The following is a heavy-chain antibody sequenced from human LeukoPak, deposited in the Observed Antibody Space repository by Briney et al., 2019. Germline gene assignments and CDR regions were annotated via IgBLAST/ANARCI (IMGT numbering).Heavy chain of an antibody. V-gene: IGHV3-21*01. CDR1: GFTFSSYS. CDR2: ISSSSSYI. CDR3: ARDLPPYYYDSSGYYPSIDY. J-gene: IGHJ4*02. D-gene: IGHD3-22*01. Sequence: MAGGSLRLSCAASGFTFSSYSMNWVRQAPGKGLEWVSSISSSSSYIYYADSVKGRFTISRDNAKNSLYLQMNSLRAEDTAVYYCARDLPPYYYDSSGYYPSIDYWGQGTLVTVSS.